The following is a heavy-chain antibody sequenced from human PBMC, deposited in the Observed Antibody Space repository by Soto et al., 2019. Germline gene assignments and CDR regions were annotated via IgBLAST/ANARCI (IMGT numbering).Heavy chain of an antibody. V-gene: IGHV1-46*01. D-gene: IGHD4-17*01. Sequence: QVQLVQSGAEVKKPGASVKVSCKASGYTFTSYYMHWVRQAPGQGLEWMGIINPSGGSTSYAQKFKGRGTMTRDTSPSTVDMELSSRRSEDTAVYYCARDQLGEPPLDDCGDSARWYFDLCGRGTLVTVSS. CDR1: GYTFTSYY. J-gene: IGHJ2*01. CDR3: ARDQLGEPPLDDCGDSARWYFDL. CDR2: INPSGGST.